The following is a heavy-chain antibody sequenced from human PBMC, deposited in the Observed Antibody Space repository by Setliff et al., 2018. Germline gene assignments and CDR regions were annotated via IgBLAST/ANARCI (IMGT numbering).Heavy chain of an antibody. J-gene: IGHJ6*02. V-gene: IGHV1-69*10. CDR3: ARREMATIVDYYYYGMDV. D-gene: IGHD5-12*01. Sequence: GGTFSSYAISWVRQAPGQGLEWMGGIIPILGIANYAQKFQGRVTITADKSTSTAYMELSSLRSEDTAVYYCARREMATIVDYYYYGMDVWGQGTTVTVSS. CDR1: GGTFSSYA. CDR2: IIPILGIA.